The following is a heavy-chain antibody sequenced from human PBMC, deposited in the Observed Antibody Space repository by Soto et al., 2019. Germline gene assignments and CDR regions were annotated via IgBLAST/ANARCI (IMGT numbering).Heavy chain of an antibody. J-gene: IGHJ3*02. CDR1: CGSISSYY. Sequence: SETLSLTCTFSCGSISSYYWSWIRQPAGKGLEWIGRIYTSGSTNYNPSLKSRVTMSVDTSKNQFSLKLSSVTAADTAVYYCARFGSSGRAFDIWGQGTMVTVSS. CDR3: ARFGSSGRAFDI. CDR2: IYTSGST. D-gene: IGHD1-26*01. V-gene: IGHV4-4*07.